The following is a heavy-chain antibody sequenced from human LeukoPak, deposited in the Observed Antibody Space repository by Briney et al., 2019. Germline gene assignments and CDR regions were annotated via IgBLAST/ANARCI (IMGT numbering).Heavy chain of an antibody. J-gene: IGHJ6*03. Sequence: ASVKVSCKASGYTFTSYGISWLRQAPGQGLEWMGWISAYNGNTNYAQKLQGRVTMTTDTSTSTAYMELRSLRSDDTAVYYCARDGHPYYDILPGRPYYYMLVWGKGTTVTVSS. CDR2: ISAYNGNT. CDR1: GYTFTSYG. V-gene: IGHV1-18*01. D-gene: IGHD3-9*01. CDR3: ARDGHPYYDILPGRPYYYMLV.